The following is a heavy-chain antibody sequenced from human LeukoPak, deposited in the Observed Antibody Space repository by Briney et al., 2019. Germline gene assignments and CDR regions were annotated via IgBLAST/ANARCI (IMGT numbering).Heavy chain of an antibody. V-gene: IGHV3-33*06. CDR3: AKDRAVAGTFYFDY. J-gene: IGHJ4*02. D-gene: IGHD6-19*01. CDR1: GFTFSSYG. CDR2: IWYDGSNK. Sequence: GGSLRLSCAASGFTFSSYGMHWVRQAPGGGLEWVAVIWYDGSNKYYADSVKGRFTISRDNSKNTLYLQMNSLRAEDTAVYYCAKDRAVAGTFYFDYWGQGTLVTVSS.